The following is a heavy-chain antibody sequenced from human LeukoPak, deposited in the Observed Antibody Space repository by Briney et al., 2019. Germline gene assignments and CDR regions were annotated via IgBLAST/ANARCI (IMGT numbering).Heavy chain of an antibody. CDR1: GFRFSSYA. J-gene: IGHJ5*01. CDR2: ISIDGGDT. CDR3: ARVLRDISGYYDS. Sequence: QPGGSLRLSCAASGFRFSSYAMHWVRQAPGKGLEYVSAISIDGGDTFYASSVKGRFTISRDNSKSTLYLQVGSLRAEDMAVYYCARVLRDISGYYDSWGQGTLVTVSS. D-gene: IGHD3-22*01. V-gene: IGHV3-64*01.